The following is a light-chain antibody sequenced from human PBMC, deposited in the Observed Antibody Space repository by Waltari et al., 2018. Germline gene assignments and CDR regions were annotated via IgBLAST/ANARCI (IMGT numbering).Light chain of an antibody. V-gene: IGLV2-14*01. CDR1: SSAVGCYYY. Sequence: QSALTQPASLSPSPGQSITTPCTGTSSAVGCYYYLSWHQQRPGKAPTLLIYDVTNRPSGVSNRFSGSKSGNTASLTISGVQTEDEADYYCSSYTSSSTYVFGTGTKVTVL. CDR2: DVT. CDR3: SSYTSSSTYV. J-gene: IGLJ1*01.